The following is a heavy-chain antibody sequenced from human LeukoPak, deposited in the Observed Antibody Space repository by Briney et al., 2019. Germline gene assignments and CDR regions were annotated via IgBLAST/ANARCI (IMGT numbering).Heavy chain of an antibody. CDR2: IYYSGST. CDR1: GGSISSGPYF. J-gene: IGHJ6*04. Sequence: SETLSLTCSVSGGSISSGPYFWSWIRQSPGQGLEWIGYIYYSGSTNYNPSLKSRVTISVDTSKNQFSLKLSSVTAADTAVYYCARGRRISSLGGVWGKGTTVTTSS. CDR3: ARGRRISSLGGV. V-gene: IGHV4-61*01. D-gene: IGHD3-16*01.